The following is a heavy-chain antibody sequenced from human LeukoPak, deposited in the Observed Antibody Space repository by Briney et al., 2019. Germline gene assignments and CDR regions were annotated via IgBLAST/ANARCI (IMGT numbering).Heavy chain of an antibody. CDR2: IYYSGST. Sequence: PSETLSLTCTVSGGSVSSGSYYWSWTRQPPGKGLEWIGYIYYSGSTNYNPSLKSRVTISVDTSKNQFSLKLSSVTAADTAVYYCARDSQRGYFDYWGQGTLVTVSS. D-gene: IGHD3-10*01. CDR3: ARDSQRGYFDY. CDR1: GGSVSSGSYY. J-gene: IGHJ4*02. V-gene: IGHV4-61*01.